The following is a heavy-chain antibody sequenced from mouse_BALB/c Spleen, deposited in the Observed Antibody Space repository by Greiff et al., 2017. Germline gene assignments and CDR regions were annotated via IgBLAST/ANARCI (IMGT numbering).Heavy chain of an antibody. J-gene: IGHJ4*01. V-gene: IGHV14-3*02. D-gene: IGHD1-1*01. CDR2: IDPANGNT. CDR3: ARSLYYYGSAMDY. CDR1: GFNIKDTY. Sequence: EVQLQQSGAELVKPGASVKLSCTASGFNIKDTYMHWVKQRPEQGLEWIGRIDPANGNTKYDPKFQGKATITADTSSNTAYLQLSSLTSEDTAVYYCARSLYYYGSAMDYWGQGTSVTVSS.